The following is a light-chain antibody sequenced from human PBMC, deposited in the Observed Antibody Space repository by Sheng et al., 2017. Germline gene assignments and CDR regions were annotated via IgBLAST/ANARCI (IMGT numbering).Light chain of an antibody. J-gene: IGKJ2*01. CDR1: QTVTDN. V-gene: IGKV3-15*01. CDR2: GAS. Sequence: EVVLTQSPGTLSLSPGERASLSCRASQTVTDNYLAWYQVKPGQAPRVLIHGASTRATGIPARFSGSGSGTEFTLTISSLQSEDSAVYYCQQYNHWPMYTFGQGTKLEIK. CDR3: QQYNHWPMYT.